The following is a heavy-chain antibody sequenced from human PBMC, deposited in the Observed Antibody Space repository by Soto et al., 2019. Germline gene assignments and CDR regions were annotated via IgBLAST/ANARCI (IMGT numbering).Heavy chain of an antibody. J-gene: IGHJ6*02. Sequence: SVTVSCKASGGTFGSYAITWVRRAPGQGLEWLGGIIPILNSPAYAQKFQARVVITADEVTNTAYMELNSLRFDDTAVYYCAREAPYCTSATGPKFYDMDVWGQGTTVIVS. CDR2: IIPILNSP. D-gene: IGHD2-2*01. CDR3: AREAPYCTSATGPKFYDMDV. CDR1: GGTFGSYA. V-gene: IGHV1-69*13.